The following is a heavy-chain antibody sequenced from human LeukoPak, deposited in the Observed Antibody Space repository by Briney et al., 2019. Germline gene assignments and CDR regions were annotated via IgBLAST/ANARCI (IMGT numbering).Heavy chain of an antibody. Sequence: SETLSLTCTVSGGSISGYYWSWIRQPAGKGLEWIGRIYTSESTNYNPSLKSRVTISVDTSKNQFSLKLSSVTAADTAVYYCARVVPLVVPAANSVYWFDPWGQGTLVTVSS. CDR3: ARVVPLVVPAANSVYWFDP. CDR2: IYTSEST. J-gene: IGHJ5*02. CDR1: GGSISGYY. D-gene: IGHD2-2*01. V-gene: IGHV4-4*07.